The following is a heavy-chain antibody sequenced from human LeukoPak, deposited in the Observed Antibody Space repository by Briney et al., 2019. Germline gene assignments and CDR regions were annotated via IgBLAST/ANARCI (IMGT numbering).Heavy chain of an antibody. CDR2: IYYSGST. D-gene: IGHD2-15*01. J-gene: IGHJ5*02. CDR1: GGSVSSGSYY. Sequence: IPSETLSLTCTVSGGSVSSGSYYWSWIRQPPGKGLEWIGYIYYSGSTNYNPSLKSRVTISVDTSKNQFSLKLSSVTAADTAVYYCASKGRSGPFNWFDPWGQGTLVAVSS. CDR3: ASKGRSGPFNWFDP. V-gene: IGHV4-61*01.